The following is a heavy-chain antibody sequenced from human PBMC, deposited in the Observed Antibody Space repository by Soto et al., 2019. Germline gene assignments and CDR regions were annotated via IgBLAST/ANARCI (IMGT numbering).Heavy chain of an antibody. Sequence: EVQLLESGGGLVQPGGSLRLSCAASGFTFSSYAMSWVRQAPGKGLEWVSAISGSGGSTYYADSVKGRFTISRDNSKNTLYLQMNSLRAEDTAVYYCAKDQLGYCSGGSCYSYSEPFDYWGRGTLVTVSS. CDR1: GFTFSSYA. V-gene: IGHV3-23*01. CDR2: ISGSGGST. J-gene: IGHJ4*02. D-gene: IGHD2-15*01. CDR3: AKDQLGYCSGGSCYSYSEPFDY.